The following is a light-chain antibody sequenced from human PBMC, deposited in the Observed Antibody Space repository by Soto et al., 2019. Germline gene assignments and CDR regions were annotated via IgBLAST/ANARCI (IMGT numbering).Light chain of an antibody. V-gene: IGLV2-14*01. CDR3: SSYTSSSTSPYV. CDR1: SSDVGGYNY. Sequence: QSVLTQPASVSGSPGQSITISCTGTSSDVGGYNYVSWYQQHPGKAPKLMIYDVSNRPSGVSNRFSGSKSGNTASLTISGLQAEDAADYYCSSYTSSSTSPYVFGTGTKVTVL. J-gene: IGLJ1*01. CDR2: DVS.